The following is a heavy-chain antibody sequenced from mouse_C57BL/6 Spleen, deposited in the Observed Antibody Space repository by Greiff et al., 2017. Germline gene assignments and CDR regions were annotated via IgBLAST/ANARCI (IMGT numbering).Heavy chain of an antibody. Sequence: QVQLKESGPGLVQPSQSLSITCTVSGFSLTSYGVHWVRQSPGKGLEWLGVIWSGGSTDYNAAFISRLSISKDNSKSQVFFKMNSLQADDTAIYYCARSDSSGPFAYWGQGTLVTVSA. CDR3: ARSDSSGPFAY. CDR1: GFSLTSYG. J-gene: IGHJ3*01. D-gene: IGHD3-2*02. CDR2: IWSGGST. V-gene: IGHV2-2*01.